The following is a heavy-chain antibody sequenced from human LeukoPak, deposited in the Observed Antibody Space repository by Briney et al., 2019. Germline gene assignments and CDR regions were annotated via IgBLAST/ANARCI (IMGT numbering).Heavy chain of an antibody. CDR3: ARGRGYALYYYYYMDV. Sequence: PSETLSLTCTVSGDSMSSFYWSWIRQPPGEGLEWIGYIYSSGSTNYNPSLKSRVTISVDMSKGQFSLKLSSVTAADTAVYYCARGRGYALYYYYYMDVWGKGTTVTVSS. CDR1: GDSMSSFY. V-gene: IGHV4-59*12. J-gene: IGHJ6*03. CDR2: IYSSGST. D-gene: IGHD5-12*01.